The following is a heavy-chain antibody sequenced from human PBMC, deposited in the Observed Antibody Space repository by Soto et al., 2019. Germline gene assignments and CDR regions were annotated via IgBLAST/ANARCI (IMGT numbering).Heavy chain of an antibody. V-gene: IGHV1-2*02. CDR2: ITPNTGGT. J-gene: IGHJ2*01. CDR3: ARDASSFSLFGDRTPKNWYVDL. D-gene: IGHD3-10*01. Sequence: QGQLVQSGAEVKKPGASVQVSCEASGYTFTVYYIHWVRQAPGQGLEWMGWITPNTGGTNYAQKFQGRVTMTSDTSISTAYMELSRLTSDDTAVYYCARDASSFSLFGDRTPKNWYVDLWGRGTLVTVSS. CDR1: GYTFTVYY.